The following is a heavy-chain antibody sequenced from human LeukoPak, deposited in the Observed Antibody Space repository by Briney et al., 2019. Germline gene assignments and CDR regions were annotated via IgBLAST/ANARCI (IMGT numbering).Heavy chain of an antibody. Sequence: PSQTLSLTCTVSGGSISRDGHYWSWLRQYPGKGLESIGSVSSSGTTTYNPSLKSRFTISLDTSQNQFSLNLRSLTAADTAVYYCAREMVRDAFDIWGQGTMVTVSS. J-gene: IGHJ3*02. CDR2: VSSSGTT. D-gene: IGHD2-8*01. V-gene: IGHV4-31*03. CDR3: AREMVRDAFDI. CDR1: GGSISRDGHY.